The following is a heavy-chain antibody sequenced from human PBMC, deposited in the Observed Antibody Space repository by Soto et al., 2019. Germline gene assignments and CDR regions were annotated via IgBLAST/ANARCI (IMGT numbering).Heavy chain of an antibody. D-gene: IGHD3-22*01. CDR2: INHSGST. J-gene: IGHJ4*02. CDR1: GWSFRGYY. CDR3: ARGGVGGDTYYYDSSGYYPTK. Sequence: SETLSLTCAVFGWSFRGYYLSWVRQPPGKGLGWIGEINHSGSTNYNPSLKSRVTISVDTSKNQFSLKLSSVTAADTAVYYCARGGVGGDTYYYDSSGYYPTKWGQGTLVTVSS. V-gene: IGHV4-34*01.